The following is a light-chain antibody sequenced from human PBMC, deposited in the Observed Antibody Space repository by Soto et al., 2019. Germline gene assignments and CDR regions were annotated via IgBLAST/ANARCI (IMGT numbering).Light chain of an antibody. V-gene: IGLV1-47*01. CDR1: SSSIGSNY. CDR2: RNY. Sequence: QSVLTQPPSASGTPGQRVTISCSGSSSSIGSNYVYWYQQLPGTAPKLLIYRNYQRPSGVPDRFSGSKSGTSASLAISGLRSEDEADYYCAAWDDSLSVVVFGGGTKLTVL. CDR3: AAWDDSLSVVV. J-gene: IGLJ2*01.